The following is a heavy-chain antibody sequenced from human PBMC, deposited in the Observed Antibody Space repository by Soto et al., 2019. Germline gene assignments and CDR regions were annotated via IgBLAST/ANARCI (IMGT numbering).Heavy chain of an antibody. V-gene: IGHV1-2*04. CDR1: GYTFTGYY. J-gene: IGHJ6*02. Sequence: QVQLVQSGAEVKKPGASVKVSCKASGYTFTGYYMHWVRQAPGQGLEWMGWINPNSGGTNYAQKFQGWVTMTRDTSISTAYMELSRLRSDDTAVYYCARGEIVVVPAATSRVGMDVWGQGTTVTVSS. CDR3: ARGEIVVVPAATSRVGMDV. D-gene: IGHD2-2*01. CDR2: INPNSGGT.